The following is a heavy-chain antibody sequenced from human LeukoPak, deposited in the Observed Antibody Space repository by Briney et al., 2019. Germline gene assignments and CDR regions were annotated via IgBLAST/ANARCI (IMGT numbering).Heavy chain of an antibody. CDR3: ATETIGRHYDY. Sequence: GGALRLSCSASGFTFSSCGFNWVRQAPGKGLEWVSSIGPTGTDRYYADSVRGRFTISRDNAKNSMYLQMDSLRDEDTAVYYCATETIGRHYDYWGQGTLLTVSS. J-gene: IGHJ4*02. D-gene: IGHD1-14*01. V-gene: IGHV3-21*01. CDR2: IGPTGTDR. CDR1: GFTFSSCG.